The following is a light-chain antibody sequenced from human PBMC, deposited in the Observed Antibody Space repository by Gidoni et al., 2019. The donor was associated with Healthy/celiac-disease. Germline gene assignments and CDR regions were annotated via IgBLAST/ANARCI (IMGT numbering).Light chain of an antibody. J-gene: IGKJ1*01. CDR1: QSISSY. Sequence: IQMIHPPSSQSASVGDRVTITCRASQSISSYFAWYQQKPGKAPKLLIYTASTLQSGVPSRFSGSGSGTDFTLTISSLQPDDFATYYCQQLNSYPWTFGQGTKVEIK. CDR2: TAS. V-gene: IGKV1-9*01. CDR3: QQLNSYPWT.